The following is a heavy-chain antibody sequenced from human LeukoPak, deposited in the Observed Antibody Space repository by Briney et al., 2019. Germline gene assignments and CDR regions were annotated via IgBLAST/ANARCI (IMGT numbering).Heavy chain of an antibody. J-gene: IGHJ4*02. CDR2: ISSNSSSI. V-gene: IGHV3-21*01. Sequence: PGGSLRLSCAASGFTFNSYSMNWVRQAPGKGLEWVSSISSNSSSIYYADSVKGRFTISRDNAKTSLYLQMNSLRAEDTAVYYCARASGDIVETATMGSYWGQGTLVTVSS. CDR1: GFTFNSYS. CDR3: ARASGDIVETATMGSY. D-gene: IGHD5-18*01.